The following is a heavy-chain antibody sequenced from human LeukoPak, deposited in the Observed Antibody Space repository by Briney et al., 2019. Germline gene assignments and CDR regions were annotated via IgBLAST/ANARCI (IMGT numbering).Heavy chain of an antibody. CDR1: GFTLSTYS. CDR3: ARSDSSSWHLFDY. V-gene: IGHV3-30-3*01. D-gene: IGHD6-13*01. J-gene: IGHJ4*02. Sequence: GGSLRLSCAASGFTLSTYSMQWVRQTPGKGLEWVAITSYDGSDEHYTDSVNGRFTISRDKSKNTLYLQMNRLRGEDTAVYYCARSDSSSWHLFDYWGQGTLVTVSS. CDR2: TSYDGSDE.